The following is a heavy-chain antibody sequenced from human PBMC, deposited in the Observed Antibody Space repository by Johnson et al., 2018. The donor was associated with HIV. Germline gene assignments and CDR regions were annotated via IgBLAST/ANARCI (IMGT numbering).Heavy chain of an antibody. V-gene: IGHV3-74*01. CDR3: ARGVAMIVF. Sequence: VHPVESGGASVQPWGPLRFTCAASGSTFSSSWIYLVRPAPGKVPVWVSRTTCDGTSTSHVASVKGRFTISRDNAKNTLYLQMNSLRAEYTAVYYCARGVAMIVFWGPGTMVTVSS. CDR2: TTCDGTST. D-gene: IGHD3-22*01. J-gene: IGHJ3*01. CDR1: GSTFSSSW.